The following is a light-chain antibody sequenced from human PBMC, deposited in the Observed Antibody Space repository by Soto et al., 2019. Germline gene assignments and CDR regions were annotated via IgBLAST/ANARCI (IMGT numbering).Light chain of an antibody. CDR2: GAS. CDR3: QQYGSSYT. Sequence: EIVLTQSPGTLSLSPGERATLSCRASQSVSSSYLAWYQQTPGQAPRLLIYGASSRDTGIPDRFSGSGSGTDFTLTISRLEPEDFAVYYWQQYGSSYTFGQGTKLEIK. CDR1: QSVSSSY. V-gene: IGKV3-20*01. J-gene: IGKJ2*01.